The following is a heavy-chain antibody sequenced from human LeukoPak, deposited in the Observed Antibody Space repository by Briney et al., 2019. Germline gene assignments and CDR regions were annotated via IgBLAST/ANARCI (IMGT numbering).Heavy chain of an antibody. CDR3: ARDSLGGDYWYFDL. D-gene: IGHD4-17*01. CDR1: GGSISSYY. J-gene: IGHJ2*01. CDR2: IYTSGST. Sequence: SETLSLTCTVSGGSISSYYWSWLRQPPGKGLEWLGYIYTSGSTNYNPSLKSRVTMSVDTSKNQFSLKLSSVTAADTAVYYCARDSLGGDYWYFDLWGRGTLVTVSS. V-gene: IGHV4-4*08.